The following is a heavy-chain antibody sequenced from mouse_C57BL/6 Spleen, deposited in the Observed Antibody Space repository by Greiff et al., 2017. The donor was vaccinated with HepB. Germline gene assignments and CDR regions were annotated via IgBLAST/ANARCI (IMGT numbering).Heavy chain of an antibody. CDR3: ARGDSSGYIDY. J-gene: IGHJ2*01. V-gene: IGHV1-69*01. Sequence: QVQLQQPGAELVMPGASVKLSCKASGYTFTSYWMHWVKQRPGQGLEWIGEIDPSDSYTNYNQKFKGKSTLTVDKSSSTAYMQLSSRTSEDSAVYYCARGDSSGYIDYWGQGTTLTVSS. CDR1: GYTFTSYW. D-gene: IGHD3-2*02. CDR2: IDPSDSYT.